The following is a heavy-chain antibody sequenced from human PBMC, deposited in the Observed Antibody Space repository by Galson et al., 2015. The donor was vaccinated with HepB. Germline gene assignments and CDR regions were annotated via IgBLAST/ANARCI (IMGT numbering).Heavy chain of an antibody. D-gene: IGHD4-17*01. Sequence: SLRLSCAASGFDFSTHAMSWVRQAPGKGLEWVSTITGGGRTNYEESVTGRFTISRDNSANTVYQPMSRLRPEDTAVYYCAKGTQRRVTTMTSHNYFDYWGQGTLVTVSS. CDR2: ITGGGRT. CDR1: GFDFSTHA. J-gene: IGHJ4*02. CDR3: AKGTQRRVTTMTSHNYFDY. V-gene: IGHV3-23*01.